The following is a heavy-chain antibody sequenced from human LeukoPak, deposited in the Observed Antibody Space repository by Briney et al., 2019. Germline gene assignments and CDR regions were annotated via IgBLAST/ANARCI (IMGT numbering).Heavy chain of an antibody. CDR3: AKEANIVVVPAATDFDY. D-gene: IGHD2-2*01. J-gene: IGHJ4*02. Sequence: GGSLRLSCAASGFTFSSYAMSWVRQAPGKGLEWVSAISGSGGSTYYADSVKGRFTISRDNSKNTLYLQINSLRAEDTAVYYCAKEANIVVVPAATDFDYWGQGTLVTVSS. CDR2: ISGSGGST. CDR1: GFTFSSYA. V-gene: IGHV3-23*01.